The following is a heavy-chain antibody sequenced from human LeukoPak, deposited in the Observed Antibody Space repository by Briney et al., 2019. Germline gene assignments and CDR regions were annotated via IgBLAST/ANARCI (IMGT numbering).Heavy chain of an antibody. J-gene: IGHJ3*02. V-gene: IGHV1-69*06. Sequence: ASVKVSCKASGGTFSSYAISWVRQAPGQGLEWMGGIIPIFGTANYAQKFQGRVTITADKSTSTAYMELSSLRSEDTAVYYCASFYGTAAAFDIWGQGTMVTVSS. CDR2: IIPIFGTA. D-gene: IGHD2/OR15-2a*01. CDR3: ASFYGTAAAFDI. CDR1: GGTFSSYA.